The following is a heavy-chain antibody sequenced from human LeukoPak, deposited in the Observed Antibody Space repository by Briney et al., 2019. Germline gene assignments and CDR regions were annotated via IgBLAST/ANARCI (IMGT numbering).Heavy chain of an antibody. CDR3: ARGGVVPGLDY. J-gene: IGHJ4*02. Sequence: SETLSLTCTVSGGSISSYYWSWIRQPPGKGLEWIGYIYYSGSTNYNPSLKSRVTISVDTSKNQFSLKLSSVTAADTAVFYCARGGVVPGLDYWGQGTLVTVSS. CDR2: IYYSGST. CDR1: GGSISSYY. V-gene: IGHV4-59*01. D-gene: IGHD2-2*01.